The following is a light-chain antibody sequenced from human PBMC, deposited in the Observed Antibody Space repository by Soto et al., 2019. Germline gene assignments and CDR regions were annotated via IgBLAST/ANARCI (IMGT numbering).Light chain of an antibody. CDR3: HQYDNAPFT. CDR2: GAS. Sequence: EIVLTQSPGTLSLSPGERATLSCRASQSLSSNYLAWYQQRPGQSPGLLVYGASSRATGIPDRFSGSGFGTDFALTISRLEPEDSAVYYCHQYDNAPFTFGPGTRVGIK. J-gene: IGKJ3*01. CDR1: QSLSSNY. V-gene: IGKV3-20*01.